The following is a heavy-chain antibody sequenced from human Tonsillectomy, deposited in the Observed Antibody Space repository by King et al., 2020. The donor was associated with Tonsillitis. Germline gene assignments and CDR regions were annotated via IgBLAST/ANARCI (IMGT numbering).Heavy chain of an antibody. CDR3: ARERCRRDVAGRQFLPGVLALLSQCDNWFDP. D-gene: IGHD3-3*02. V-gene: IGHV1-2*02. CDR2: INPNSGGT. Sequence: VQLVESGAEVKKPGASVKVSCKASGYTFTGYYMHWVRQAPGQGLEWMGWINPNSGGTNYAQKFQGRVTMTRDTSISTAYMELSRLRSDDTAVYYWARERCRRDVAGRQFLPGVLALLSQCDNWFDPWGQGTLVTVSS. CDR1: GYTFTGYY. J-gene: IGHJ5*02.